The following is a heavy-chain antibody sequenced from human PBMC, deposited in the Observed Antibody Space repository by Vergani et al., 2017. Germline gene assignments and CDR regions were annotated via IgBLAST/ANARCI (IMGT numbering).Heavy chain of an antibody. CDR2: IYYSGST. V-gene: IGHV4-39*01. CDR3: ARAGPSDGGNSAAFDY. J-gene: IGHJ4*02. CDR1: GGPISSSSYY. Sequence: QLQLQESGPGLVKPSETLSLTCTVSGGPISSSSYYWGWIRQPPGKGLEWIGSIYYSGSTYYNPSLKSRVTISVDTSKNQFSLKLSFVTAADTAVYYCARAGPSDGGNSAAFDYWGQGTLVTVSS. D-gene: IGHD4-23*01.